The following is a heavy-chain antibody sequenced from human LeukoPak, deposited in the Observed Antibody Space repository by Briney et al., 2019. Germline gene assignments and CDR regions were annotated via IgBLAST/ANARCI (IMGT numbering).Heavy chain of an antibody. CDR3: ARGRLYCSGGSCYGTSPDY. V-gene: IGHV4-34*01. CDR1: GGSFSGYY. J-gene: IGHJ4*02. D-gene: IGHD2-15*01. CDR2: INHSGST. Sequence: SETLSLTCAVYGGSFSGYYWSWIRQPPGKGLEWIGEINHSGSTNCNPSLKSRVTISVDTSKNQFSLKLSSATAADTAVYYCARGRLYCSGGSCYGTSPDYWGQGTLVTVSS.